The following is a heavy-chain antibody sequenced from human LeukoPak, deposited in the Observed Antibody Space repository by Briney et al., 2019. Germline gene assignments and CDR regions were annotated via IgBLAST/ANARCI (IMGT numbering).Heavy chain of an antibody. D-gene: IGHD2-15*01. Sequence: SETLSLTCTVSGGSISNYYWYWMRQPPGKGLEWVGYTFYSGNAKYNPSLKSRVTISVDTSKNQFSLELSSVTAADTAVYYCARDREYCSGARCYYYYYMDVWGKGTTVTVSS. V-gene: IGHV4-59*12. CDR1: GGSISNYY. J-gene: IGHJ6*03. CDR2: TFYSGNA. CDR3: ARDREYCSGARCYYYYYMDV.